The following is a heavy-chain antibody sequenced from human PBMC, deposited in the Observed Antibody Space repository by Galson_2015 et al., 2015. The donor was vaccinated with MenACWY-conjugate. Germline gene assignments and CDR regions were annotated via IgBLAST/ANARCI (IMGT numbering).Heavy chain of an antibody. CDR3: ARGGYSGYDYPAEAADNYYYYGMDV. J-gene: IGHJ6*02. CDR2: IIPIFGTA. CDR1: GGTFSSYA. D-gene: IGHD5-12*01. Sequence: SVKVSCKASGGTFSSYAISWVRQAPGQGPEWMGGIIPIFGTANHAQRIHGRVTITADESTSTAYMDLSSLRAEVTALYYFARGGYSGYDYPAEAADNYYYYGMDVWGQGTTVTVSS. V-gene: IGHV1-69*13.